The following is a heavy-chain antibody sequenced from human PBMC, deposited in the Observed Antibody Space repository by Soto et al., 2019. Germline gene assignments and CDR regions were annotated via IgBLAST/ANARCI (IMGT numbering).Heavy chain of an antibody. CDR3: AINSRSYPDAFDI. J-gene: IGHJ3*02. CDR2: IYYSGST. CDR1: GGSISSSSYY. V-gene: IGHV4-39*01. D-gene: IGHD1-26*01. Sequence: KASETLSLTCTVSGGSISSSSYYWGWIRQPPGKGLEWIGSIYYSGSTYYNQSLKSRVTIYVDTYKNQFSLKLSSVTAAETAVYYCAINSRSYPDAFDIWGQGKMVTVSS.